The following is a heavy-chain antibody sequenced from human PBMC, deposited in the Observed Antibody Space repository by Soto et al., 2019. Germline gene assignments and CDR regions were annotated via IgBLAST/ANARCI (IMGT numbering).Heavy chain of an antibody. CDR3: ARSRRAAVAGYTLDN. CDR2: VYNSGST. V-gene: IGHV4-59*01. D-gene: IGHD6-13*01. CDR1: GGSISSNY. Sequence: PSETLSLTCTVSGGSISSNYWTWIRQPPGKGLEWIGYVYNSGSTNYNPSLKSRVTISEDTSKSQFSLKVNSMTAADTAVYYCARSRRAAVAGYTLDNWGQGILVTVSS. J-gene: IGHJ4*02.